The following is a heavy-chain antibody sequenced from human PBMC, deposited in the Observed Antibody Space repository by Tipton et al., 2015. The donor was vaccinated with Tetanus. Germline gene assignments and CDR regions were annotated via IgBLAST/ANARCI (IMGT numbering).Heavy chain of an antibody. CDR2: IWYDGNNK. V-gene: IGHV3-33*01. J-gene: IGHJ4*02. D-gene: IGHD6-6*01. CDR1: GFTFNSYA. CDR3: ARDMTYSSSAYPPPFDH. Sequence: SLRLSCAASGFTFNSYAMHWVRHIPGKGLEWVAVIWYDGNNKYYADSVKGRFTISRDNSKNIMYLQMNNLRADDTALYYCARDMTYSSSAYPPPFDHWGQGTLVTVSS.